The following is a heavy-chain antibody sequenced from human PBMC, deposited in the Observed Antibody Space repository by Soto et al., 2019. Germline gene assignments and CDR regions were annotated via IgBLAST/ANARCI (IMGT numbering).Heavy chain of an antibody. D-gene: IGHD1-1*01. CDR2: ISSSSSYI. CDR1: GFTFSSYS. V-gene: IGHV3-21*01. Sequence: EVQLVESGEGLVKPGGSLRLSCAASGFTFSSYSMNWVRQAPGKGLEWVSSISSSSSYIYYADSVKGRFTISRDNAKNSLYLQMNSLRAEDTAVYYCARQNVLLEPLGMDVWGQGTTVTVSS. CDR3: ARQNVLLEPLGMDV. J-gene: IGHJ6*02.